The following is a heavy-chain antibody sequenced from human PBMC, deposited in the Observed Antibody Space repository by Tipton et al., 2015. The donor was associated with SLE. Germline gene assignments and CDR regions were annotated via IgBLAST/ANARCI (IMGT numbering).Heavy chain of an antibody. J-gene: IGHJ4*02. V-gene: IGHV4-59*01. CDR1: GGSIRRYY. Sequence: GLVKPSETLSLSCSVSGGSIRRYYWSWIRQPPGKGLEWIGYLHSSGSTNYKPSLTSRVTIAADTSKNQFSLRLSSVTAADTAVYYCARASGRDSSGVGYWGQGTLVTVS. D-gene: IGHD3-22*01. CDR3: ARASGRDSSGVGY. CDR2: LHSSGST.